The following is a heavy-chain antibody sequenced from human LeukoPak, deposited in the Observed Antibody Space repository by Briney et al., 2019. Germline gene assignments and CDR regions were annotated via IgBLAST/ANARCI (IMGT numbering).Heavy chain of an antibody. V-gene: IGHV6-1*01. J-gene: IGHJ3*02. CDR2: TYYRSKWYN. CDR3: ARVPYYDFQADAFDI. CDR1: GDSVSANGAA. Sequence: SQTLSLTCAISGDSVSANGAAWNWIRQSPSRGLEWLGRTYYRSKWYNDYAVPVKSRITINPDTSKNQFSLQLNSATPEDTAVYYCARVPYYDFQADAFDIWGQGTMVTVSS. D-gene: IGHD3-3*01.